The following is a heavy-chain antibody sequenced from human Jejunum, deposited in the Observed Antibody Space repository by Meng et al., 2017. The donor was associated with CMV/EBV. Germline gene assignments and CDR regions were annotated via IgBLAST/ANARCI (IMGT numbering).Heavy chain of an antibody. J-gene: IGHJ4*02. CDR1: GYTFTSYG. D-gene: IGHD2-2*01. CDR3: ARDVVVPAALTVRIDY. Sequence: QPVQYGSEVTKPGASVKVSCTASGYTFTSYGIRWMRQAPGQGLEWMGWISAYNGNTHYAQKLQGRVTMTTDTSTSTAYMELRSLRSEDTAVYYCARDVVVPAALTVRIDYWGQGTLVTVSS. V-gene: IGHV1-18*01. CDR2: ISAYNGNT.